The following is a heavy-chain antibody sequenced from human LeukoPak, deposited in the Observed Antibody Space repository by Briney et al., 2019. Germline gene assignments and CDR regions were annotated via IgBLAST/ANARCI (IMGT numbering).Heavy chain of an antibody. Sequence: ASVKVSCKASGYTFSSYGITWVRQAPGQGLEWMGWISAYNGNTNYTEKLQGRVTMTTDTSTSTAYMELRSLRSDDTAVYCCALGGASDAFDIWGQGTMVTVSS. J-gene: IGHJ3*02. D-gene: IGHD3-16*01. CDR3: ALGGASDAFDI. CDR1: GYTFSSYG. V-gene: IGHV1-18*01. CDR2: ISAYNGNT.